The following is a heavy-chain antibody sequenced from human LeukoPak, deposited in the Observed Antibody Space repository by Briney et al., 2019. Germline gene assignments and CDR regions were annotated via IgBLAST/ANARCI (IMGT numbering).Heavy chain of an antibody. D-gene: IGHD2-8*01. V-gene: IGHV3-30*04. CDR1: GFSFSSYA. CDR3: AKDTSIGRYCTNGVCSPFDY. CDR2: ISYDGSNE. J-gene: IGHJ4*02. Sequence: PGRSLRLSCAASGFSFSSYAMHWVRQAPGKGLEWVALISYDGSNEYYADSVKGRFTISRDNSKNTLYLQMNSLRAEDTAVYYCAKDTSIGRYCTNGVCSPFDYWGQGTLVTVSS.